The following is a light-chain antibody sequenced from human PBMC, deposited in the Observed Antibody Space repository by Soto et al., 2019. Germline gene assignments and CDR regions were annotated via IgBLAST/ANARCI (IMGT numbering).Light chain of an antibody. CDR1: SSDVGAYDY. J-gene: IGLJ1*01. CDR3: CSYAGSPYV. Sequence: ALTQPRSVSGSPGQSVAISCTGTSSDVGAYDYVSWYQQHPGKAPKLMIYDVTKRPSGVPDRFSGSKSGNTASLTISGLQPEDESDYYCCSYAGSPYVFGTGTKVTVL. V-gene: IGLV2-11*01. CDR2: DVT.